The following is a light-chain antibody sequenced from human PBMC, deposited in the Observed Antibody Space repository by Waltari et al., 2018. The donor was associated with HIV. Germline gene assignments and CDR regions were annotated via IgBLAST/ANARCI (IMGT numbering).Light chain of an antibody. CDR1: QSVLYSSNNKNY. V-gene: IGKV4-1*01. CDR2: WAS. CDR3: QQYYSNSYT. J-gene: IGKJ2*01. Sequence: DIVMTQSPESLAVSLGERATINCKSSQSVLYSSNNKNYLAWYKQKPGQPPKLLIYWASTRESGVPDRFSGSGSGTDFTHTISSLQTEDVAVYYCQQYYSNSYTFGQGTKLEIK.